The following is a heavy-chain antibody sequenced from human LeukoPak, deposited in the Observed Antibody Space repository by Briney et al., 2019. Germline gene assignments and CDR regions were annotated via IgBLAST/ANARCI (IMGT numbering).Heavy chain of an antibody. CDR1: GFTFSSYW. D-gene: IGHD6-6*01. V-gene: IGHV3-23*01. Sequence: GGSLRLSCAASGFTFSSYWMHWVRQAPGKGLEWVSAISGSGGSTYYADSVKGRFTISRDNSKNTLYLQMNSLRAEDTAVYYCAKSTSSSGFRIDYWGQGTLVTVSS. CDR2: ISGSGGST. J-gene: IGHJ4*02. CDR3: AKSTSSSGFRIDY.